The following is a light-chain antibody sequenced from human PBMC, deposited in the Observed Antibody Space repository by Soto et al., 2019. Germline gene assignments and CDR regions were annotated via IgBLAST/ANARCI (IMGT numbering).Light chain of an antibody. CDR3: QQRSNWPRT. CDR2: DAS. CDR1: QSVSSY. V-gene: IGKV3-11*01. Sequence: EIVLTQSPATLSLSPGERATLSCRASQSVSSYLAWYQQKPGQAPRLLIYDASNRATGIPARFSGSGSGTDFTLTISSLEPEDFAFYYCQQRSNWPRTFGQGTKVEIE. J-gene: IGKJ1*01.